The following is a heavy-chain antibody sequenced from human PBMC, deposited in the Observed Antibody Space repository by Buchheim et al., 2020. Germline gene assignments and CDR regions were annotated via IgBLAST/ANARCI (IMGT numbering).Heavy chain of an antibody. D-gene: IGHD1-26*01. CDR2: IKQDGSEK. J-gene: IGHJ4*02. CDR3: ASREGDIVGATIGYFDY. Sequence: EVQLLESGGGLVQPGGSLRLSCAASGFTFSNYAMNWVRQAPGKGLEWVANIKQDGSEKYYVDSVKGRFTISRDNAKNSLYLQMNRLRAEDTAVYYCASREGDIVGATIGYFDYWGQGTL. CDR1: GFTFSNYA. V-gene: IGHV3-7*01.